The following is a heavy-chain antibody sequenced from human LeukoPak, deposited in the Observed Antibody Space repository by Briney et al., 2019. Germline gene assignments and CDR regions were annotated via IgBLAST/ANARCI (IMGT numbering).Heavy chain of an antibody. CDR3: ARSSNYYDSSGYPAEYFQH. CDR2: IYPGDSDT. Sequence: GGSLKISCKGSGYSFTSYWIGWVRQMPGKGLEWMGIIYPGDSDTRYSPSFQGQVTISADKSISTAYLQWSSLKASDTAMYYCARSSNYYDSSGYPAEYFQHWGQGTLVTVSS. D-gene: IGHD3-22*01. V-gene: IGHV5-51*01. J-gene: IGHJ1*01. CDR1: GYSFTSYW.